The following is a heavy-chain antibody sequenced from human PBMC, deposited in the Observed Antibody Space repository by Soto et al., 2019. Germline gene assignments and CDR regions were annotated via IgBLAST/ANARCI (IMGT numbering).Heavy chain of an antibody. Sequence: ASVKVSCKASGGTFSSYAISWVRQAPGQGLEWKGGIIPIFGTANYAQKFQGRVTITADESTSTAYMELSSLRSEDTAVYYCARDTVGATGLGDYWGQGTLVTVSS. J-gene: IGHJ4*02. D-gene: IGHD1-26*01. CDR2: IIPIFGTA. V-gene: IGHV1-69*13. CDR3: ARDTVGATGLGDY. CDR1: GGTFSSYA.